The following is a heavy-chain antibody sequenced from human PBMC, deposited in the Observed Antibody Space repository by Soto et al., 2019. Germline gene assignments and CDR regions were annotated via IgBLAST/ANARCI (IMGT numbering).Heavy chain of an antibody. D-gene: IGHD3-22*01. CDR1: GYTFTSYG. CDR2: ISAYNGNT. V-gene: IGHV1-18*01. J-gene: IGHJ6*02. CDR3: ARRYDSSGYNYYYYYGMDV. Sequence: GASVKVSCKASGYTFTSYGISWVRQAPGQGLEWMGWISAYNGNTNYAQKLQGRVTMTTDTSTSTAYMELRSLRSDDTAVYYCARRYDSSGYNYYYYYGMDVWGQGTTVTVSS.